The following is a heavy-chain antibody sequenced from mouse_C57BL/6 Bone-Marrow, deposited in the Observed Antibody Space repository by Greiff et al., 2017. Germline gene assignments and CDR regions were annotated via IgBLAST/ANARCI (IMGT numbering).Heavy chain of an antibody. CDR3: ASLIYYDYDGWYFDV. D-gene: IGHD2-4*01. Sequence: ESGPGLVKPSQSLSLTCSVTGYSITSGYYWNWIRQFPGNKLEWMGYISYDGSNNYNPSLKNRISITRDTSKNQFFLKLNSVTTEDTATYYCASLIYYDYDGWYFDVWGTGTTVTVSS. V-gene: IGHV3-6*01. CDR2: ISYDGSN. CDR1: GYSITSGYY. J-gene: IGHJ1*03.